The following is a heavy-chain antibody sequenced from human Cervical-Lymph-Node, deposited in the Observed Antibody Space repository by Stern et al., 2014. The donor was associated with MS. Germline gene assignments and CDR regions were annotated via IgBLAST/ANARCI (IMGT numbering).Heavy chain of an antibody. D-gene: IGHD3-10*01. J-gene: IGHJ4*02. CDR1: GYTFIDYT. CDR3: AAMVRGVILDY. Sequence: QVQLMQSGAEVKKPGASVKVSCKASGYTFIDYTTNWVRQAPGQGLEWMGWINASNGNTKYAQKLQGRVTITRDTSASTAYMELSSLTSEDTAVYYCAAMVRGVILDYWGQGTLVTVSS. V-gene: IGHV1-3*01. CDR2: INASNGNT.